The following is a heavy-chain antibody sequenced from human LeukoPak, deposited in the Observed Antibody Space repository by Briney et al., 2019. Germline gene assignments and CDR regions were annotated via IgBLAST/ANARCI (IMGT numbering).Heavy chain of an antibody. J-gene: IGHJ4*02. V-gene: IGHV3-53*04. D-gene: IGHD3-22*01. CDR1: GFTVSSNY. CDR3: AKAYYDSSGLWYY. CDR2: IYSGGST. Sequence: GGSLRLSCAASGFTVSSNYMSWVRQAPGKGLEWVLVIYSGGSTYYADSVKGRFTISRHNSKNTLYLQMNSLRAEDTAVYYCAKAYYDSSGLWYYWGQGTLVTVSS.